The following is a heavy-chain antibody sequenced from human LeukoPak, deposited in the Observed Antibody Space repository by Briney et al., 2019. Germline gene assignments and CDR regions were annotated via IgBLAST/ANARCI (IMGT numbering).Heavy chain of an antibody. Sequence: ASVKVSCKDSGGTFSSYAISWVRQAPGQGLEWIGWISPNSGDTDYAQKFQGRVTMTRDTPISTVYMALSSLRSDDTAMYYCARIISYGGSDGFDLWGQGTMVTVSS. V-gene: IGHV1-2*02. D-gene: IGHD1-26*01. CDR1: GGTFSSYA. J-gene: IGHJ3*01. CDR2: ISPNSGDT. CDR3: ARIISYGGSDGFDL.